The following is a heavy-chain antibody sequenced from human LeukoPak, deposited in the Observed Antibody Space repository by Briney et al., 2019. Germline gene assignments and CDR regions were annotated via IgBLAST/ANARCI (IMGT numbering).Heavy chain of an antibody. D-gene: IGHD3-10*01. CDR3: ARGGYYYGSGSYYTIDY. CDR1: GGSFSGYY. J-gene: IGHJ4*02. Sequence: SETLSLTCAVYGGSFSGYYWGWIRQPPGKGLEWIGEINHSGSTNYNPSLKSRVTISVDTSKNQFSLKLSSVTAADTAVYYCARGGYYYGSGSYYTIDYRGQGTLVTVSS. V-gene: IGHV4-34*01. CDR2: INHSGST.